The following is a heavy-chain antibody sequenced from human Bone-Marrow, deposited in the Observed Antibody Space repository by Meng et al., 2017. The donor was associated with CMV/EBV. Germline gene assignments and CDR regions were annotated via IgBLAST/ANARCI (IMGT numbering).Heavy chain of an antibody. CDR3: ATNPVGNWDRYYYYGMDV. J-gene: IGHJ6*02. D-gene: IGHD7-27*01. V-gene: IGHV1-8*02. CDR2: MNPNSGNT. Sequence: SVKVSCKASGYTFTSYGISWVRQAPGQGLEWMGWMNPNSGNTGYAQKFQGRVTMTRNTSISTAYMELSSLRSEDTAVYYCATNPVGNWDRYYYYGMDVWGQGTTVTVSS. CDR1: GYTFTSYG.